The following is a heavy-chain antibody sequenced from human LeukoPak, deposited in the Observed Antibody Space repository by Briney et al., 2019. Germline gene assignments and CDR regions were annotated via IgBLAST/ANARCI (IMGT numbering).Heavy chain of an antibody. CDR3: ARDHDWGVDY. Sequence: ASVTVSCKASGFTFTDHCMHWVRQAPGQGLEWMGWINGKRGDTNYAQNFQDRVTMTRDTSTSTVYMELSRLTVDDTAVYYCARDHDWGVDYWGQGTLVTVSS. V-gene: IGHV1-2*02. CDR1: GFTFTDHC. D-gene: IGHD7-27*01. J-gene: IGHJ4*02. CDR2: INGKRGDT.